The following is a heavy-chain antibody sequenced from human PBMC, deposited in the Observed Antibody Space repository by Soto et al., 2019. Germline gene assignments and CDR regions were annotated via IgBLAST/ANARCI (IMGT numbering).Heavy chain of an antibody. CDR3: ARLRTHYDILTGYYRGHAFDI. D-gene: IGHD3-9*01. CDR2: IYDSAIT. CDR1: GGSISSYY. J-gene: IGHJ3*02. V-gene: IGHV4-59*01. Sequence: QVQLQESGPGLVKPSETLSLTCSVSGGSISSYYWSWIRQPPGKGLELMGYIYDSAITNYNPSLKERVTLSVDTAKNQSSLKPSSVTAADTAVYCCARLRTHYDILTGYYRGHAFDIWGQGTMVTVSS.